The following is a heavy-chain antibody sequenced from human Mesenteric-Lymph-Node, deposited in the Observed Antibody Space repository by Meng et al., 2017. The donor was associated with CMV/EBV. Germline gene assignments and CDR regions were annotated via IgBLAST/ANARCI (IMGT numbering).Heavy chain of an antibody. CDR2: ISTYSGNT. CDR1: YTFTNYG. J-gene: IGHJ5*02. D-gene: IGHD2-8*01. V-gene: IGHV1-18*01. Sequence: YTFTNYGINWVRQPPGQGLEWMGWISTYSGNTNYAQKLQGRITMTTDTSTSTAYMELRSLRSDDTAVYYCARDGAYCTSGNCYNWFDPWGQGTLVTVSS. CDR3: ARDGAYCTSGNCYNWFDP.